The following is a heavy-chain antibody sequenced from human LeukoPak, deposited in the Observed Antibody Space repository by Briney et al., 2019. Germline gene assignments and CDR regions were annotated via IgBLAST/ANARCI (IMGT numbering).Heavy chain of an antibody. J-gene: IGHJ1*01. D-gene: IGHD3-10*01. Sequence: GGSLRLSCAASAFTSSDYYMSWIRQAPGKGLEWVSYISSSSSYTNYADSVKGRFTISRDNAKNSLYLQMNSLRAEDTAVYYCARATRASGSFGFEHWGQGTLVTVSS. CDR2: ISSSSSYT. CDR1: AFTSSDYY. V-gene: IGHV3-11*05. CDR3: ARATRASGSFGFEH.